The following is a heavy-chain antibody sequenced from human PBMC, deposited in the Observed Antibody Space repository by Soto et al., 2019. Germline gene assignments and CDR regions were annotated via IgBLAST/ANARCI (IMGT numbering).Heavy chain of an antibody. CDR1: GYTFTSYA. Sequence: ASVKVSCKASGYTFTSYAMHWVRQAPGQRLEWMGWINAGNGNTKYSQKFQGRVTITRDTSASTAYMELSSLRSEDTAVYYCARDFGDCSSTSCYSAWLDPWGQGTLVTVPS. CDR3: ARDFGDCSSTSCYSAWLDP. D-gene: IGHD2-2*01. CDR2: INAGNGNT. J-gene: IGHJ5*02. V-gene: IGHV1-3*01.